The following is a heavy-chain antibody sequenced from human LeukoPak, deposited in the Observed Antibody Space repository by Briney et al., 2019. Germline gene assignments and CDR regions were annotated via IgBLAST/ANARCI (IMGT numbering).Heavy chain of an antibody. J-gene: IGHJ4*02. V-gene: IGHV3-23*01. D-gene: IGHD3-3*01. CDR2: ISGSGGST. Sequence: GSLRLSCAASGFTFSSYAMSWVRQAPGKGLEWVSAISGSGGSTYYADSVKGRFTISRDNSKNTLYLQMNSLRAEDTAVYYCAADYDFWSGHDYWGQGTLVTVSS. CDR1: GFTFSSYA. CDR3: AADYDFWSGHDY.